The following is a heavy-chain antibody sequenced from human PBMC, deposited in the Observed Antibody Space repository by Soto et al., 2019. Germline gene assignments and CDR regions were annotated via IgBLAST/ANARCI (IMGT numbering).Heavy chain of an antibody. V-gene: IGHV4-30-4*01. D-gene: IGHD5-18*01. CDR2: IYYSGST. CDR3: AMRGSSYGYYGY. J-gene: IGHJ4*02. Sequence: PSETLSLTCTVSGGSISSGDHYWSWIRQPPGKGLEWIGYIYYSGSTYYNPSLKSRVTISVDTSKNQFSLKLSSVTAADTAVYYCAMRGSSYGYYGYWSQGTLVTVPS. CDR1: GGSISSGDHY.